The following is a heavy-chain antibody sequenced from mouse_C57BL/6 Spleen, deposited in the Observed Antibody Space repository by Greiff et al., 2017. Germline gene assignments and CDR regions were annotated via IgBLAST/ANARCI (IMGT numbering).Heavy chain of an antibody. J-gene: IGHJ2*01. CDR2: INPNYGTT. D-gene: IGHD2-3*01. Sequence: VQLQQSGPELVKPGASVKISCKASGYSFTDYNMNWVKQRHGKSLEWIGVINPNYGTTSYNQKFQGKATLTVDTSSSTAYMQLTRLTSEDSAVYDCAKGKGHDDGYFGYWGKGTTLTVAS. V-gene: IGHV1-39*01. CDR1: GYSFTDYN. CDR3: AKGKGHDDGYFGY.